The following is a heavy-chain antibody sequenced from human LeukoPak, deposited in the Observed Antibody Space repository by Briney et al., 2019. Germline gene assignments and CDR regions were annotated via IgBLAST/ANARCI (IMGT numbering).Heavy chain of an antibody. J-gene: IGHJ4*02. CDR1: GYTFTGYY. V-gene: IGHV1-2*06. CDR3: ARDSGSYGVDY. Sequence: ASVKVSCKASGYTFTGYYMHWVRQAPGQGLEWMGRINPNSGGTNYAQKLQGRVTMTTDTSTSTAYMELRSLRSDDTAVYYCARDSGSYGVDYWGQGTLVTVSS. CDR2: INPNSGGT. D-gene: IGHD1-26*01.